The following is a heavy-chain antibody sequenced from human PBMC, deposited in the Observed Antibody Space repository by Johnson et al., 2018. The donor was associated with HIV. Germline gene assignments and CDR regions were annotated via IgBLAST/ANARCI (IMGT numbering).Heavy chain of an antibody. J-gene: IGHJ3*02. V-gene: IGHV3-48*04. D-gene: IGHD2-15*01. CDR2: ISFSDSTI. Sequence: VQLVESGGGVVRPGGSLRLSCAASGFTFSSYAMHWVRQAPGKGLEWVAVISYISFSDSTIYSADSVQGRFTISRDNAKNSLYLQMNSLRAEDTAVYYCARSKDCSGGSCPDGFDIWGQGTMVIVS. CDR1: GFTFSSYA. CDR3: ARSKDCSGGSCPDGFDI.